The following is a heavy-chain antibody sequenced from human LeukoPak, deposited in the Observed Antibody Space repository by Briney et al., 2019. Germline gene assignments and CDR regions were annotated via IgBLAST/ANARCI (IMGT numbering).Heavy chain of an antibody. V-gene: IGHV4-59*01. CDR2: IYYSGST. Sequence: SETLSLTCTVSGGSISSYYWSWIRQPPGKGLEWIGYIYYSGSTNYNPSLKSRVTISVDTSKNQFSLKLSSVTAADTAVYYCARDPVDWLSIGYAFDIWGQGTMVTVSS. CDR1: GGSISSYY. CDR3: ARDPVDWLSIGYAFDI. J-gene: IGHJ3*02. D-gene: IGHD3-9*01.